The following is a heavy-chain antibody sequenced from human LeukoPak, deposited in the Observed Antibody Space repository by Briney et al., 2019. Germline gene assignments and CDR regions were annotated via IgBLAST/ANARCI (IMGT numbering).Heavy chain of an antibody. CDR1: GGSISSSSYY. J-gene: IGHJ3*02. V-gene: IGHV4-39*07. D-gene: IGHD3-10*01. CDR3: ARVKVHSGGAFDI. Sequence: SETLSLTCTVSGGSISSSSYYWGWIRQPPGKGLEWVGRIYTSGSTNYNPSLKSRVTMSVDTSKNQFSLKLSSVTAADTAVYYCARVKVHSGGAFDIWGQETMVTVSS. CDR2: IYTSGST.